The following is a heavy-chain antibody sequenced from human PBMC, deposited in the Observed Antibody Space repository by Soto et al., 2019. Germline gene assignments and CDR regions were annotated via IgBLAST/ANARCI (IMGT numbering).Heavy chain of an antibody. J-gene: IGHJ4*02. Sequence: VSCXASGGTFXXXTISWVRQAPGQGLEWMGRIIPILGIANYAQKFQGRVTITADKSTSTAYMELSSLRSEDTAVYYCARSGGPLRFDYWGQGTLVTVSS. CDR3: ARSGGPLRFDY. CDR1: GGTFXXXT. D-gene: IGHD2-15*01. CDR2: IIPILGIA. V-gene: IGHV1-69*02.